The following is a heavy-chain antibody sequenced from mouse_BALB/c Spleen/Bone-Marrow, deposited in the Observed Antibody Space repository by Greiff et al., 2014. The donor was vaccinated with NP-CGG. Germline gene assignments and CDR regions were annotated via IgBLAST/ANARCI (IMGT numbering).Heavy chain of an antibody. CDR2: ISNGGTYT. V-gene: IGHV5-4*02. D-gene: IGHD1-1*02. Sequence: VQLKESGGGLVKPGGSLKLSCAASGFTFSDFYMFWFRQTPEKRLEWVATISNGGTYTYYPDSVKGRFTISRDSAKNNLYLQMSSLKSEDTAMYYCARSGERYGAMDYWGQGTSVTVTS. CDR3: ARSGERYGAMDY. J-gene: IGHJ4*01. CDR1: GFTFSDFY.